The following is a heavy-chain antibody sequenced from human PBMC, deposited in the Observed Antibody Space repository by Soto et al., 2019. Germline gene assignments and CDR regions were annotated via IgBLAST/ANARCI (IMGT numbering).Heavy chain of an antibody. CDR2: ISGSGGTT. V-gene: IGHV3-23*01. J-gene: IGHJ4*02. Sequence: EVQLLESGGGLVQPGRSLRLSCAASGFTFSNYAMSWVRQAPGQGLDWVSAISGSGGTTYYADSVKGRFTISRDNSKNTLFVQMNRLRGEDAAVYYCAKFFVETGSNSGWPWSFHYWGQGTLVTVSS. CDR1: GFTFSNYA. D-gene: IGHD6-25*01. CDR3: AKFFVETGSNSGWPWSFHY.